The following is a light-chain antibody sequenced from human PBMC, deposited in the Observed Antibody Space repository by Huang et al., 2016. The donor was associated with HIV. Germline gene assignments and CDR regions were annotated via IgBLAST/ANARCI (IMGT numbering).Light chain of an antibody. CDR3: QQYNNWHLT. CDR2: GST. J-gene: IGKJ4*01. Sequence: IVMTQTPATLPVSLGGRATLSCRASQSVGGNMAWYQQKPGQAPRLIIYGSTTRAAGVPARFSGSGSGTDFTLTIYNLQSEDFAVYYCQQYNNWHLTFGGGTTV. V-gene: IGKV3-15*01. CDR1: QSVGGN.